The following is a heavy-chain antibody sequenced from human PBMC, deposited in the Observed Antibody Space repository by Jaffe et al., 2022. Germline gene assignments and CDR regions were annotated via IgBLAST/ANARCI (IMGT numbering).Heavy chain of an antibody. CDR1: GFTFSSYA. D-gene: IGHD3-3*01. Sequence: EVQLLESGGGLVQPGGSLRLSCAASGFTFSSYAMSWVRQAPGKGLEWVSAISGSGGSTYYADSVKGRFTISRDNSKNTLYLQMNSLRAEDTAVYYCAKEFVLRFLEWPPVDAFDIWGQGTMVTVSS. CDR2: ISGSGGST. V-gene: IGHV3-23*01. J-gene: IGHJ3*02. CDR3: AKEFVLRFLEWPPVDAFDI.